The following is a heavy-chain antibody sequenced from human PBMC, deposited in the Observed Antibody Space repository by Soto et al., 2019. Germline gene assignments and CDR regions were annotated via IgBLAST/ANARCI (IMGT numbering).Heavy chain of an antibody. CDR3: ARVLRRSGWYGY. J-gene: IGHJ4*02. Sequence: QVQLVQSGAEVKKPGASVKVSCKASGYTFTSYYMHWVRQAPGQGLEWMGIINPSGGSTSYAQKFQGRVTMPRDTSTSTVYVDLSSLRSEDTAAYYCARVLRRSGWYGYWGQGTLVTVSS. CDR2: INPSGGST. D-gene: IGHD6-19*01. V-gene: IGHV1-46*03. CDR1: GYTFTSYY.